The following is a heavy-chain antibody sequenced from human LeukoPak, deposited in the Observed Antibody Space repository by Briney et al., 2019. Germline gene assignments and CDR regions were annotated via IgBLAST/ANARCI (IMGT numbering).Heavy chain of an antibody. Sequence: GASVKVSCKXSGYTFTSYGISWVRQAPGQGLEWMGWISAYNGNTNYAQKLQGRVTMTTDTSTSTAYMELRSLRSDDTAVYYCARQYCSGGSCYIDYWGQGTLVTVSS. J-gene: IGHJ4*02. CDR1: GYTFTSYG. D-gene: IGHD2-15*01. V-gene: IGHV1-18*01. CDR3: ARQYCSGGSCYIDY. CDR2: ISAYNGNT.